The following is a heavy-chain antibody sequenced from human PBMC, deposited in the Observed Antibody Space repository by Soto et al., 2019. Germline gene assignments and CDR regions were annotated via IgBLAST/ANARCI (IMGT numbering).Heavy chain of an antibody. CDR3: AKDKGVFNWATSYFDY. V-gene: IGHV3-30*18. CDR2: TSYDGNNE. J-gene: IGHJ4*02. D-gene: IGHD1-1*01. Sequence: GGSLRLSCAAPRFTFSNYAMHWVRQAPGKGLEWVALTSYDGNNEYYTDSVKGRFTISRDNSKNTLFLQMNSPRPEDTAVYYCAKDKGVFNWATSYFDYWGQGALVTVSS. CDR1: RFTFSNYA.